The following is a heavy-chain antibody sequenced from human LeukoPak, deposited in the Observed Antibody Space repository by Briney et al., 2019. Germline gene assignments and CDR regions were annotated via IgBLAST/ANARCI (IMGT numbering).Heavy chain of an antibody. D-gene: IGHD4-17*01. Sequence: GGSLRLSCAASGFTFSSYWMSWVRQAPGKGLEWVANIKQDGSEKYYVDSVKGRFTISRDNSKNTLYLQMNSLRAEDTAVYYCAKDYRAVTTVYFDYWGQGTLVTVSS. CDR2: IKQDGSEK. J-gene: IGHJ4*02. V-gene: IGHV3-7*01. CDR3: AKDYRAVTTVYFDY. CDR1: GFTFSSYW.